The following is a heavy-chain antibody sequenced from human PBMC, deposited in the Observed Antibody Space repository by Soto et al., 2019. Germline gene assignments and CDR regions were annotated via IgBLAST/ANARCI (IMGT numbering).Heavy chain of an antibody. D-gene: IGHD3-22*01. J-gene: IGHJ3*02. CDR1: GGSISSSNW. CDR2: IYHSGST. Sequence: SETLSLTCAVSGGSISSSNWWSWVRQPPGKGLEWIGEIYHSGSTNYNPSLKSRVTISVDKSKNQFSLKLSSVTAADTAVYYCARLTRVYYYDSSGYLMRAFDIWGQGTMVTVS. CDR3: ARLTRVYYYDSSGYLMRAFDI. V-gene: IGHV4-4*02.